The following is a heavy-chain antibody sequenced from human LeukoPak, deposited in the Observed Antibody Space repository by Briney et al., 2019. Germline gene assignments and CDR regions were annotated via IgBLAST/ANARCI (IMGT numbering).Heavy chain of an antibody. J-gene: IGHJ2*01. CDR2: INPSGGST. D-gene: IGHD2-2*01. CDR3: ARAYCSSNTSCARGWYFDL. CDR1: RYTFTGYY. V-gene: IGHV1-46*01. Sequence: GASVKVSCKASRYTFTGYYMHWVRQAPGQGLEWMGIINPSGGSTSYAQKFQGRVTMTRDTSTSTVYMELSSLRSEDTAVYYCARAYCSSNTSCARGWYFDLWGRGTLVTVSS.